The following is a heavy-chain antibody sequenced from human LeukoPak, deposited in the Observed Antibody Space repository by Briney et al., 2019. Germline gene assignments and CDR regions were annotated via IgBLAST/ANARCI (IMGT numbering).Heavy chain of an antibody. CDR1: GFTFTNYG. Sequence: GGSLRLSCAASGFTFTNYGMHWVRQAPGKGLEWVAVISYDGSNKYYADAVKGRFTISRDNSKNTLNLQMNSPRVEDTAVYYCAKASIYVYYGMDVWGQGTTVTVSS. CDR3: AKASIYVYYGMDV. J-gene: IGHJ6*02. V-gene: IGHV3-30*18. D-gene: IGHD3-16*02. CDR2: ISYDGSNK.